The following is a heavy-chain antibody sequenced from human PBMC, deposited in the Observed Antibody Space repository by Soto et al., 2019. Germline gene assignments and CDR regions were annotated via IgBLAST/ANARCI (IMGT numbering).Heavy chain of an antibody. CDR3: ARAYCSGGSCYSLLYYYYYYGMDV. CDR2: ISYDGSNK. Sequence: PGGSLRLSCAASGFTFSSYAMHWVRQAPGKGLEWVAVISYDGSNKYYADSVKGRFTISRDNSKNTLYLQMNSLRAEDTAVYYCARAYCSGGSCYSLLYYYYYYGMDVWGQGT. D-gene: IGHD2-15*01. V-gene: IGHV3-30-3*01. CDR1: GFTFSSYA. J-gene: IGHJ6*02.